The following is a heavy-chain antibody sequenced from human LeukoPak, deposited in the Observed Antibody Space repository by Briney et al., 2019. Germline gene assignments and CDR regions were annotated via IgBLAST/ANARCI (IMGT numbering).Heavy chain of an antibody. D-gene: IGHD3-10*01. CDR3: ARGLLWFGESRYNWFDP. Sequence: SETLSLTCTVSGGSISSSSYYWGWIRQPPGKGLEWIGSIYYSGSTYYNPSLKSRVTISVDTSKNQFSLKLSSVTAADTAVYYCARGLLWFGESRYNWFDPWGQGTLVTVSS. CDR1: GGSISSSSYY. J-gene: IGHJ5*02. V-gene: IGHV4-39*07. CDR2: IYYSGST.